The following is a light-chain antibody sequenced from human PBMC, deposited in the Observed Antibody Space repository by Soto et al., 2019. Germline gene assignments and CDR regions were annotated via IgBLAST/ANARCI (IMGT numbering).Light chain of an antibody. CDR1: QGISSA. J-gene: IGKJ2*01. CDR2: DAS. CDR3: QQFNSYPPYA. V-gene: IGKV1-13*02. Sequence: AIQLTQSPSSLSASVGDRVTITCRASQGISSALAWYQQKPGKAPKLLIYDASSLESGVPSRFSGGGSGTDFTHTISSLQPEDFATYYCQQFNSYPPYAFGQGTKLEIK.